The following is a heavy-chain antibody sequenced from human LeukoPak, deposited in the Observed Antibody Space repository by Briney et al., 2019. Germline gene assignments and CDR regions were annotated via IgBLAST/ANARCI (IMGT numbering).Heavy chain of an antibody. V-gene: IGHV3-23*01. CDR1: GFTFSSYG. CDR3: AKDLPPSGDLRAFDY. CDR2: ISGGGAST. J-gene: IGHJ4*02. Sequence: GGSLRLSCAASGFTFSSYGMSGVRQARGGGVGWVSAISGGGASTYYADSVKGRFTISRDNSMNTLYLQMNSLRAEDTAVYYCAKDLPPSGDLRAFDYWGQGTLVTVSS. D-gene: IGHD4-17*01.